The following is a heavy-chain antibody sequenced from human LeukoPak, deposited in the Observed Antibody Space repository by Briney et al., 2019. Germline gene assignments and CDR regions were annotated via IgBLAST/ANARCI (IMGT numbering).Heavy chain of an antibody. CDR1: GYTFTKDW. D-gene: IGHD2/OR15-2a*01. V-gene: IGHV5-51*01. CDR2: IYPGDSDI. CDR3: VTGWRGDFYDTTDN. J-gene: IGHJ4*02. Sequence: GESLKISCKGSGYTFTKDWIGWVRQTPDKGLEWMAMIYPGDSDIRYSPSFQGQVSISVDKSISTAYLQWSSLKASDTAMYYCVTGWRGDFYDTTDNWGQGTLVTVSA.